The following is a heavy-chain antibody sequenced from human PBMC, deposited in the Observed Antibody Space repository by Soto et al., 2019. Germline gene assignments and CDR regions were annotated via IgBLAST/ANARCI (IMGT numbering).Heavy chain of an antibody. CDR2: INHSGST. Sequence: SETLSLTCAVYGGSFSGYYWSWIRQPPGKGLEWIGEINHSGSTNYNPSLKSRVTISVDTSKNQFSLKLSSVTAADTAVYYCARRRRSVIDYYYYMDVWGTGTTVSLSS. V-gene: IGHV4-34*01. J-gene: IGHJ6*03. CDR3: ARRRRSVIDYYYYMDV. CDR1: GGSFSGYY. D-gene: IGHD4-17*01.